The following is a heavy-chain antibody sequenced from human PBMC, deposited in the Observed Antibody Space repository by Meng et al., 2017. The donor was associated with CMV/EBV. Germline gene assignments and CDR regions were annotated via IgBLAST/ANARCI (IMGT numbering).Heavy chain of an antibody. Sequence: VQLVQSGAEVKKPGASVQVSCKASGYTFNSYDMHWVRQAPGQGLEWMGIINPSGGSTSYDQKFQGRVTMTRDTSTSTVYMELSSLRSEDTAVYYCARDPHSGWLDYWGQGTLVTVSS. CDR3: ARDPHSGWLDY. V-gene: IGHV1-46*02. CDR2: INPSGGST. J-gene: IGHJ4*02. CDR1: GYTFNSYD. D-gene: IGHD6-19*01.